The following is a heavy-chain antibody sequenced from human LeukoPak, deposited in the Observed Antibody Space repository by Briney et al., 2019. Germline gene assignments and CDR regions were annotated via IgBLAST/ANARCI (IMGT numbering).Heavy chain of an antibody. CDR2: INPNSGGT. CDR1: GYTFTSYY. D-gene: IGHD5-12*01. Sequence: ASVKVSCKASGYTFTSYYMHWVRQAPGQGLEWMGWINPNSGGTNYAQKFQGRGTMTRDTSIITAYMELSRLRSDDTAVYYCARDYPAGGYERAGAFDIWGQGTMVTVSS. V-gene: IGHV1-2*02. J-gene: IGHJ3*02. CDR3: ARDYPAGGYERAGAFDI.